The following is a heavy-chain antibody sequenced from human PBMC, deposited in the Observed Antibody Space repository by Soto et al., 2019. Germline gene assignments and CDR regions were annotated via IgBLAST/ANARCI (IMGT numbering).Heavy chain of an antibody. J-gene: IGHJ6*02. CDR2: ISGYNGNT. CDR1: GYTFTRYG. V-gene: IGHV1-18*04. CDR3: ARDQDLDPYIYYYGMDV. Sequence: SVKVSCKASGYTFTRYGVSWVRQAPGQGLEWMGWISGYNGNTNYAKKLQGRVTMTTDTSTSTAYMEVRSLRSDDTAVYYCARDQDLDPYIYYYGMDVWGQGTTVTVSS. D-gene: IGHD1-1*01.